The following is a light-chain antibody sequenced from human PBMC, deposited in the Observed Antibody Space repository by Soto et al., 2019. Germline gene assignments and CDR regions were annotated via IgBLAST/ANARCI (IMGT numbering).Light chain of an antibody. V-gene: IGKV2-30*01. CDR2: KVS. Sequence: DVVMTQSPLSLPVTLGQPASISCRASESLVYSDVNTYLSWMLQRPCQSPRRLIYKVSNRDSGVPDRFSGSGSGTAFTLKISRVAAEDVGIYYCMQGSQWPYTLGQGTRLEIK. J-gene: IGKJ2*01. CDR3: MQGSQWPYT. CDR1: ESLVYSDVNTY.